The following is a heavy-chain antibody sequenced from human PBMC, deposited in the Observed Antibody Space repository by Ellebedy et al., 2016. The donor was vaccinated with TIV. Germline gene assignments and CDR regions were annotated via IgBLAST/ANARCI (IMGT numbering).Heavy chain of an antibody. D-gene: IGHD3-16*01. CDR1: GYTFTTYT. CDR3: AIRPVSGGVNY. CDR2: VNTANGYP. J-gene: IGHJ4*02. V-gene: IGHV1-3*04. Sequence: AASVKVSCKASGYTFTTYTMQWVRHAPGQRLEWMGWVNTANGYPKYSQKFQGRVTITRDTSANTAYMELSSLRSEDTAMYYCAIRPVSGGVNYWGQGTLVTVSS.